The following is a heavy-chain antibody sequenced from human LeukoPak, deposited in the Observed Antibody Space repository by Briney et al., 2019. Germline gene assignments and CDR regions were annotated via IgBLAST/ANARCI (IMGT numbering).Heavy chain of an antibody. D-gene: IGHD6-13*01. V-gene: IGHV3-30*02. CDR1: GFTFSSYG. CDR3: AKGGDSWYRPAGGYFGY. J-gene: IGHJ4*02. Sequence: GGSLRLTCAASGFTFSSYGMHWVRQAPGKGLEWVAFIRYDGSNKYYADSVKGRFTISRDNSKNTLYLQMNSLRAEDTAVYYCAKGGDSWYRPAGGYFGYRGQGTLVTVSS. CDR2: IRYDGSNK.